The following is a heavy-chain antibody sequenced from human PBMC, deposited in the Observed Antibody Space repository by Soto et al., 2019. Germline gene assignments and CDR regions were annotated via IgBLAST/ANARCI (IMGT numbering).Heavy chain of an antibody. D-gene: IGHD2-15*01. J-gene: IGHJ4*01. Sequence: GGSLRLSWVASGFTFSSYGMHWVRQAPGKGLEWVAVVSYNGRKEYYADSVKGRFSISRDNSKNTLYVQMNTLRDEDTAVYYCAQEAPRGKVTAALSLDSRGRGTRV. V-gene: IGHV3-30*18. CDR3: AQEAPRGKVTAALSLDS. CDR2: VSYNGRKE. CDR1: GFTFSSYG.